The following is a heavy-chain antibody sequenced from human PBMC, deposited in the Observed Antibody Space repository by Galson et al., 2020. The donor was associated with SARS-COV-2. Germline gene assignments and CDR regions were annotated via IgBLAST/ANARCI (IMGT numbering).Heavy chain of an antibody. CDR2: VSHSGST. CDR3: ARGGSRPIMAFDYYYFYMDV. CDR1: GGSFRDYS. V-gene: IGHV4-34*01. J-gene: IGHJ6*03. Sequence: SETLSLTCAVYGGSFRDYSWTWVRQPPGKGLEWVGEVSHSGSTNYSPSLKSRVFMSVDTSKNQFSLKLRSVTAADTAVYYCARGGSRPIMAFDYYYFYMDVWGKGTTVTVSS. D-gene: IGHD3-10*01.